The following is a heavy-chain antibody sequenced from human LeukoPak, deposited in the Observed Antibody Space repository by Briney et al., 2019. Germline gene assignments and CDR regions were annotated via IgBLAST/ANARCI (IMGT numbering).Heavy chain of an antibody. V-gene: IGHV1-2*02. CDR3: ARDGSSSWYAY. CDR2: INPNSGGT. CDR1: GYTFTGYY. Sequence: ASVKVSCKASGYTFTGYYMHWVRQAPGQGLEWMGWINPNSGGTNYAQKFQGRVTMTADTSTSTAYMDLRSLSSDDTAVYYCARDGSSSWYAYWGQGTLVTVSS. D-gene: IGHD6-13*01. J-gene: IGHJ4*02.